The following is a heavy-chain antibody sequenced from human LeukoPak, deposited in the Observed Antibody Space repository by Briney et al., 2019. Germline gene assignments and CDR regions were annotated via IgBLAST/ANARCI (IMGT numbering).Heavy chain of an antibody. CDR1: GGSFSGYY. J-gene: IGHJ6*03. D-gene: IGHD4-11*01. CDR3: AREPNDYSNYVGYYMDV. V-gene: IGHV4-30-4*08. Sequence: SETLSLTCAVYGGSFSGYYWSWIRQPPGKGLEWIGYIYYSGSTYYNPSLKSRVTISVDTSKNQFSLKLSSVTAADTAVYYCAREPNDYSNYVGYYMDVWGKGTTVTVSS. CDR2: IYYSGST.